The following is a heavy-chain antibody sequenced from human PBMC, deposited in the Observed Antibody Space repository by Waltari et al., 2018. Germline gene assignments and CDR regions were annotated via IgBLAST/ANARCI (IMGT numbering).Heavy chain of an antibody. CDR3: ANHPIGIAAANLYYFDY. CDR1: GFTFSSSA. D-gene: IGHD6-13*01. Sequence: EVQLVESGGGLVQPGGSLRLSCAASGFTFSSSAMSWVRQAPGKGLEWVSAISGSGGSTYYADSVKGRFTISRDKSKNTLYLQMNSLRAEDTAVYYCANHPIGIAAANLYYFDYWGQGTLVTVSS. CDR2: ISGSGGST. J-gene: IGHJ4*02. V-gene: IGHV3-23*04.